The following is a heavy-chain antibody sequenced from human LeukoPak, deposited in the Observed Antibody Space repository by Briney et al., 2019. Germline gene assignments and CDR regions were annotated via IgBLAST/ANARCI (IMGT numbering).Heavy chain of an antibody. CDR1: GFTFSSYG. Sequence: GGSLRLSCAAPGFTFSSYGIHWVRQAPGKGLEWVAFIRYDGSNKYYADSVKGRFTISRDNSKNTLYLQMNSLRAEDTAVYYCAKDPFIVGATDPWFDPWGQGTLVTVSS. J-gene: IGHJ5*02. D-gene: IGHD1-26*01. V-gene: IGHV3-30*02. CDR3: AKDPFIVGATDPWFDP. CDR2: IRYDGSNK.